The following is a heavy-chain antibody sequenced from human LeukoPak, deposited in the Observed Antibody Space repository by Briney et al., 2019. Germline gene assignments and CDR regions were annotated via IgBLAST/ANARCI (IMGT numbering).Heavy chain of an antibody. CDR2: INPSGGST. J-gene: IGHJ4*02. V-gene: IGHV1-46*03. CDR3: ARASDSSGYYAPQHYFDY. Sequence: ASVKVTCKASGYTFTSYYMHWVRQAPGQGLEWMGIINPSGGSTSYAQKFQGRVTMTRDTSTSTVYMELSSLRSEDTAVYYCARASDSSGYYAPQHYFDYWGQGTLVTVSS. D-gene: IGHD3-22*01. CDR1: GYTFTSYY.